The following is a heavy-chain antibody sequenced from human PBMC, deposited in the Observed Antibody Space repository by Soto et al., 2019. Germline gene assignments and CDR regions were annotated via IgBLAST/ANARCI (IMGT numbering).Heavy chain of an antibody. CDR1: GYTFFIFC. V-gene: IGHV5-10-1*01. J-gene: IGHJ4*02. CDR2: IDPGDSSA. CDR3: ARRYCSRADCYSDS. D-gene: IGHD2-2*01. Sequence: GESLKISCEGSGYTFFIFCIVLVLRVPGKGLDWVGRIDPGDSSATYSPTFQGHVTISADRSTRSAYLQWRSLRASDTAIYFCARRYCSRADCYSDSWGQGSLVTVSS.